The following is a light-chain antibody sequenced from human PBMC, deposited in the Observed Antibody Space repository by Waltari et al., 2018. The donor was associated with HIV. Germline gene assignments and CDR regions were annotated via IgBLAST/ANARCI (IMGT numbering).Light chain of an antibody. CDR1: QSVDTTY. CDR2: GVS. J-gene: IGKJ2*01. Sequence: DIVLTQSPGTLSLSPGERATLSCRASQSVDTTYLAGYQQKPGQAPRLLIYGVSSRATGIPDRFSGSGSETDFALTISRLEPEDFAVYYCQHYAISPPMYTFGQGTKLEIK. V-gene: IGKV3-20*01. CDR3: QHYAISPPMYT.